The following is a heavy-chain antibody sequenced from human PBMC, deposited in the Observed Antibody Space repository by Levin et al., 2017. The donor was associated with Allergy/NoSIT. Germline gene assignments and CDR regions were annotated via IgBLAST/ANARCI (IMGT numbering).Heavy chain of an antibody. Sequence: GESLKISCAASGFTFSDYSMNWVRQAPGKGLEWVASITTGGTFKYYVDSLRGRFTISRDSALNSLYLQMNSLTAEPPSVYSSARGLGDWFWRQGTLVTVSS. V-gene: IGHV3-21*01. CDR3: ARGLGDWF. J-gene: IGHJ4*02. D-gene: IGHD3/OR15-3a*01. CDR1: GFTFSDYS. CDR2: ITTGGTFK.